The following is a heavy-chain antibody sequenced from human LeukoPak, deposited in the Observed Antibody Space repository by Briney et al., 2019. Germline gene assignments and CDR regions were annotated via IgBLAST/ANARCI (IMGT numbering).Heavy chain of an antibody. CDR3: ARATYYYDSSGYYLHSARIDY. J-gene: IGHJ4*02. CDR1: GGSISSSSYY. D-gene: IGHD3-22*01. V-gene: IGHV4-39*01. CDR2: IYYSGST. Sequence: PSETLSLTCTVSGGSISSSSYYWGWIRQPPGKGLEWIGSIYYSGSTYYNPSLKSRVTISVDTSKNQFSLKLSSVTAADTAVYYCARATYYYDSSGYYLHSARIDYWGQGTLVTVSS.